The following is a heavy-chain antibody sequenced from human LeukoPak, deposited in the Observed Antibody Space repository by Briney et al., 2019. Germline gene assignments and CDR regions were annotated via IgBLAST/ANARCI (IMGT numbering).Heavy chain of an antibody. CDR2: IYHSGST. V-gene: IGHV4-38-2*02. D-gene: IGHD3-10*01. CDR3: VRHGDLTMFRGVIDY. J-gene: IGHJ4*02. CDR1: GYSISSGYY. Sequence: PSETLSLTCTVSGYSISSGYYWGWIRQPPGKGLEWIGSIYHSGSTYYNPSLKSRVTISVDTSKNQFSLKLSSVTAADTAVYYCVRHGDLTMFRGVIDYWGQGTQVTVSS.